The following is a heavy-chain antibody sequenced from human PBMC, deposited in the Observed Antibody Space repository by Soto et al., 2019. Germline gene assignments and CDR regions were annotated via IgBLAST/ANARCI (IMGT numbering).Heavy chain of an antibody. D-gene: IGHD6-13*01. V-gene: IGHV2-5*02. J-gene: IGHJ5*02. CDR1: GFSLSTSGEG. CDR2: LYWDGEK. Sequence: QITLKESGPTLVEPTQTLTLTCTFSGFSLSTSGEGVGWIRQPPGKALEWLALLYWDGEKSYSPSRSSRLTITKETSKLQVVLTMTDMDPVYTATYYCAHRIVTAHHRNKNSFDPWGQGTLVTVSS. CDR3: AHRIVTAHHRNKNSFDP.